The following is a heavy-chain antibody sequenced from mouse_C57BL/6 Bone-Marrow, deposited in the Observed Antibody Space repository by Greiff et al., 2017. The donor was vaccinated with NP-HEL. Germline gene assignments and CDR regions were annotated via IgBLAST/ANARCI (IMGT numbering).Heavy chain of an antibody. CDR2: IISGGCYC. D-gene: IGHD2-3*01. Sequence: EVNLVESGGDLVKPGGSLKLSCAALGFIFSIYGMSWVRQTPDNRLEWFATIISGGCYCFYPDSVKGRFTISRDNAKNTLYLQMRSLKSEDTAMYYLSRRGWLLWYVDVWGTETTVTVSS. CDR1: GFIFSIYG. V-gene: IGHV5-6*02. J-gene: IGHJ1*03. CDR3: SRRGWLLWYVDV.